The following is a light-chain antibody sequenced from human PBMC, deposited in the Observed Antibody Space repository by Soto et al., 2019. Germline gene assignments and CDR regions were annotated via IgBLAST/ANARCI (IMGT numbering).Light chain of an antibody. J-gene: IGKJ1*01. Sequence: DVQITRSPSSLSASVGDRVTITCRASQGISNSLAWYQQRPGRVPKLLIYGASNLQSEVPSRFSGSGSGTDFTLTISSLQPEDVATYYCQKYDSAARTFGQGTKVDIK. V-gene: IGKV1-27*01. CDR2: GAS. CDR3: QKYDSAART. CDR1: QGISNS.